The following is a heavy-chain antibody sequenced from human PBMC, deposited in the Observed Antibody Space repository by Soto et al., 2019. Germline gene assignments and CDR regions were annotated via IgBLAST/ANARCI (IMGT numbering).Heavy chain of an antibody. Sequence: PSETLSLTCTVSGGSISSYYWSWIRQPAGKGLVWIGRIYTSGSTNYNPSLKSRVTMSVDTSKNQFSLKLSSVTAADTAVYYCASGLRDSSGSTPFDYWGQGTLVTVSS. CDR1: GGSISSYY. J-gene: IGHJ4*02. V-gene: IGHV4-4*07. D-gene: IGHD3-22*01. CDR3: ASGLRDSSGSTPFDY. CDR2: IYTSGST.